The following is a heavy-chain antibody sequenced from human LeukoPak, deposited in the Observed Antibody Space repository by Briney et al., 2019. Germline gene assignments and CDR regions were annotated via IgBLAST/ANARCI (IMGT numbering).Heavy chain of an antibody. CDR3: ARAPNYYDSSEYFDY. J-gene: IGHJ4*02. Sequence: GGSLRLSCAASGFTFSSYSMNWVRQAPGKGLEWVSSISSSSSYIYYADSVKGRFTISRDNAKNSLYLQMNSLRAEDTAVYYCARAPNYYDSSEYFDYWGQGTLVTVSS. D-gene: IGHD3-22*01. CDR2: ISSSSSYI. V-gene: IGHV3-21*01. CDR1: GFTFSSYS.